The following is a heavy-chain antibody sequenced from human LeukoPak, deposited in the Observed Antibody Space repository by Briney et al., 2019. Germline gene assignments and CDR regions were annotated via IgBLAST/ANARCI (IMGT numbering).Heavy chain of an antibody. V-gene: IGHV1-69*13. Sequence: GASVKVSCKASGYTFTSYAISWVRQAPGQGLEWMGGIIPIFGTANYAQKFQGRVTITADESTSTAYMELSSLRSEDTAVYYCARSQVRFLEWLPTYYFDYWGQGTLVTVSS. CDR3: ARSQVRFLEWLPTYYFDY. J-gene: IGHJ4*02. D-gene: IGHD3-3*01. CDR2: IIPIFGTA. CDR1: GYTFTSYA.